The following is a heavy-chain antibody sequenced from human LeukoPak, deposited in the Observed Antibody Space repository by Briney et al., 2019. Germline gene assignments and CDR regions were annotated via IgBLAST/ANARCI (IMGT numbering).Heavy chain of an antibody. V-gene: IGHV5-51*01. J-gene: IGHJ4*02. CDR1: GFKFSIYW. Sequence: GESLKISCKGSGFKFSIYWIGWVRQMPGKGLEWMGNIYPGDSDIRYNPSFQGQVTISADKSINTAYLQWSSLKASDTAMYYCARREYCSGTSCPIDYWGQGTLVTVSS. CDR2: IYPGDSDI. D-gene: IGHD2-2*01. CDR3: ARREYCSGTSCPIDY.